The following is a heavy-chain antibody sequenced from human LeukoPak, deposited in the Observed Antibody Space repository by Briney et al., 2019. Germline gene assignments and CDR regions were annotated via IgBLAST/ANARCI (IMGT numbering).Heavy chain of an antibody. D-gene: IGHD2-2*01. J-gene: IGHJ6*03. CDR3: ASQALKYCSSTSCYRGRYYMDV. CDR2: INHSGST. Sequence: SETLSLTCAVYGGSFSGYYWSWIRQPPGKGLEWIGEINHSGSTNYIPSLKTRVTISVDTSKNQFSLKLSSVTAAYTAVYYCASQALKYCSSTSCYRGRYYMDVWGKGTTVTVSS. CDR1: GGSFSGYY. V-gene: IGHV4-34*01.